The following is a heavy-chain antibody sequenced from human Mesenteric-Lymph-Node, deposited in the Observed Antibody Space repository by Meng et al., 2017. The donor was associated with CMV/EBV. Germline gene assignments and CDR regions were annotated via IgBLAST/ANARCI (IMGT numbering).Heavy chain of an antibody. CDR2: ISGSGGST. J-gene: IGHJ5*02. Sequence: GESLKISCAASGFTFSSYAMSWVRQAPGKGLEWVSAISGSGGSTYYADSVKGRFTISRDNSKNTVFLQMHSLRVEDTALYYCVKGLGFCSSASCYNWFDPWGQGTQVTVSS. D-gene: IGHD2-2*02. CDR3: VKGLGFCSSASCYNWFDP. CDR1: GFTFSSYA. V-gene: IGHV3-23*01.